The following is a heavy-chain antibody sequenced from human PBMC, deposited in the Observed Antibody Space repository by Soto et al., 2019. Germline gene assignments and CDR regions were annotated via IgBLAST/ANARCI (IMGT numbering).Heavy chain of an antibody. CDR1: GYDFTTYG. J-gene: IGHJ4*02. CDR3: ARGRYGDY. Sequence: QVHLVQSGAELKKPGASVKVSCKGSGYDFTTYGITWVRQAPGQGLEWMAWISAHNGNTDYAQKLQGRVTVTRDTSTSTAYMELRSLRSDDTAMYYCARGRYGDYWGQGALVTGSS. V-gene: IGHV1-18*01. D-gene: IGHD1-1*01. CDR2: ISAHNGNT.